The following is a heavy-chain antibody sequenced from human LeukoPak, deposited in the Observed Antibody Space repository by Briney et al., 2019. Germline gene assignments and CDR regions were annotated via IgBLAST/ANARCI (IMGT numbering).Heavy chain of an antibody. CDR2: ISASGTT. CDR1: GGSISGYY. Sequence: SETLSLTCTVSGGSISGYYWSWIRQPPGEGLEWIGYISASGTTNYNPALKSRVTMSVDTSKNQFSLKLSSVTAADTAVYYCARLPNDAFDIWGQGTMVTVSS. J-gene: IGHJ3*02. CDR3: ARLPNDAFDI. V-gene: IGHV4-4*09.